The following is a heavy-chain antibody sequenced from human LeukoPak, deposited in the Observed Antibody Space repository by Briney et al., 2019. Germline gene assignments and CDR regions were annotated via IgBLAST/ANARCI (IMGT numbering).Heavy chain of an antibody. CDR1: GFTFDDYT. J-gene: IGHJ6*03. CDR3: AKGSNYYYYMDV. V-gene: IGHV3-43*01. Sequence: GGSLRLSCAAFGFTFDDYTMHWVRQAPGKGLEWVSLISWDGGSTYYEDSVKGRFTISRDNSKNSLYLQMNSLRTEDTALYYCAKGSNYYYYMDVWGKGTTVTVSS. CDR2: ISWDGGST.